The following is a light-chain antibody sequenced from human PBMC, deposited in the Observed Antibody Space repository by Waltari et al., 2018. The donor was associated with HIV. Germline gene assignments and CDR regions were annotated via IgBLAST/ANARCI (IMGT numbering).Light chain of an antibody. CDR2: YDT. V-gene: IGLV3-21*02. CDR1: NIGSKS. Sequence: SYVLTQPPSVSVAPGQTARISCEGDNIGSKSVHWYQQKPGQAPVLVVYYDTDRPSGCPERVAGSNSGNPATLIISGFEAGDEADYYCHVWDSFSDHRVFGGGTELTVL. CDR3: HVWDSFSDHRV. J-gene: IGLJ2*01.